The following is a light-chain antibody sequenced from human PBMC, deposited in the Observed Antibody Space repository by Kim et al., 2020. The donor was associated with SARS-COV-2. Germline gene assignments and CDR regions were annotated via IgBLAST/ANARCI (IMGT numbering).Light chain of an antibody. CDR2: EDK. J-gene: IGLJ3*02. V-gene: IGLV3-1*01. CDR1: KLGDKS. CDR3: QAWDGSTVV. Sequence: SGSPGQTASIPCSGDKLGDKSACWYRQKPGQSPVVVIYEDKKRPSGIPERFSGSNSGNTATLTISGTQAMDEADYYCQAWDGSTVVFGGGTKLTVL.